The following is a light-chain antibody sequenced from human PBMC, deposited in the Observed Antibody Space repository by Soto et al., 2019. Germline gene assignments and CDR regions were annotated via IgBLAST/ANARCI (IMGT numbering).Light chain of an antibody. CDR3: SSYTSDSTLV. V-gene: IGLV2-14*03. CDR1: SSDIGGYNY. CDR2: DVN. J-gene: IGLJ2*01. Sequence: QSALTQPASVSGSPGQSITISCTGTSSDIGGYNYISWYQQHPGKAPKLLVYDVNKRPSGVSNRFSDSKSGNTASLTISGLKAEDEAHYYCSSYTSDSTLVFGGGTQLTVL.